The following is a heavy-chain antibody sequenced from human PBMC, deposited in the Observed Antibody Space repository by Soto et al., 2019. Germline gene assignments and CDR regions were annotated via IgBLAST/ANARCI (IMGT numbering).Heavy chain of an antibody. CDR3: ANIPTGSASSKFDX. CDR2: ITGSGSYT. J-gene: IGHJ4*02. Sequence: GSLRLSCAASGFTFRTDAMNWVRQAPGKGLECISAITGSGSYTYYADSVRGRFSISRYNSQNTLYLQMNNLRGDDTAIYYCANIPTGSASSKFDXWGQGIQVTVSX. CDR1: GFTFRTDA. V-gene: IGHV3-23*01. D-gene: IGHD3-10*01.